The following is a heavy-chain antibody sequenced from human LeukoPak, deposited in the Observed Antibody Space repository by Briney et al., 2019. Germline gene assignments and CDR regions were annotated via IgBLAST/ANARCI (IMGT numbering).Heavy chain of an antibody. CDR2: INWNGGST. V-gene: IGHV3-20*04. CDR3: ARGRAGTVTTDY. Sequence: GGSLRLSCAASGFTFSTYGMSWVRQAPGKGLEWVSGINWNGGSTGYADSVKGRFTIPRDNAKNSLYLQMNSLRAEDTALYYCARGRAGTVTTDYWGQGTLVTVSS. J-gene: IGHJ4*02. CDR1: GFTFSTYG. D-gene: IGHD4-17*01.